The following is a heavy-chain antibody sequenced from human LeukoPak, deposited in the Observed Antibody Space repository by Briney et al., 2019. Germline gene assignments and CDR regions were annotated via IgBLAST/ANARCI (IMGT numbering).Heavy chain of an antibody. Sequence: SETLSLTCTVSGGSISSYYWSWIRQPPGKGLEWIGYIYYSGSTYYNPSLKSRVTISVDTSKNQFSLKLSSVTAADTAVYYCARDLAAAGGSDYWGQGTLVTVSS. V-gene: IGHV4-59*01. CDR2: IYYSGST. J-gene: IGHJ4*02. CDR3: ARDLAAAGGSDY. D-gene: IGHD6-13*01. CDR1: GGSISSYY.